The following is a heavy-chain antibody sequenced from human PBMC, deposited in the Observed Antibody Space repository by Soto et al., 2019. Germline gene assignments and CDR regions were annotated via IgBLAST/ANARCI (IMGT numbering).Heavy chain of an antibody. V-gene: IGHV1-69*13. CDR3: ARSQGSSTSLEIYYYYYYGMDV. D-gene: IGHD2-2*01. CDR1: GGTFSRYA. Sequence: VASVTVSCKASGGTFSRYAISWVRQAPGQGLEWMGGIIPISETTNYAQKFQGRVTITADESKSTAYMELSSLRSEDTAVYYCARSQGSSTSLEIYYYYYYGMDVWGQGTTVTVSS. CDR2: IIPISETT. J-gene: IGHJ6*02.